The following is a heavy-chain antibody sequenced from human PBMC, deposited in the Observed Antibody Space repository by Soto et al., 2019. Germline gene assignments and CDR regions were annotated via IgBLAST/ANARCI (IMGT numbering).Heavy chain of an antibody. CDR1: GFTFSSYA. Sequence: GGSLRLSCAASGFTFSSYAMHWVRQAPGKGLEWVAVISYDGSNKYYADSVKGRFTTSRDNSKNTPYLQMNSLRAEDTAVYYCARGITMTFYYYYGMDVWGQGTTVTVSS. CDR3: ARGITMTFYYYYGMDV. D-gene: IGHD3-22*01. J-gene: IGHJ6*02. V-gene: IGHV3-30-3*01. CDR2: ISYDGSNK.